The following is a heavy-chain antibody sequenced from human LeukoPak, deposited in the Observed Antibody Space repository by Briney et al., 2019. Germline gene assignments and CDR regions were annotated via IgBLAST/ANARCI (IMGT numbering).Heavy chain of an antibody. CDR1: GGPISSYY. CDR2: IYYSGST. J-gene: IGHJ5*02. V-gene: IGHV4-59*08. D-gene: IGHD6-13*01. Sequence: SETLSLTCTVSGGPISSYYWSWIRQPPGKGLEWIGYIYYSGSTNYNPSLKSRVTISVDTSKNQFSLKLSSVTAADTAVYYCARLRQQLVRGGRNWFDPWGQGTLVTVSS. CDR3: ARLRQQLVRGGRNWFDP.